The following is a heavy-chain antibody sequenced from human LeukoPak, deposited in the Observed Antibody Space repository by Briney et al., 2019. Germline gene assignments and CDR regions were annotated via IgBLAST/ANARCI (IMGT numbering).Heavy chain of an antibody. D-gene: IGHD5-12*01. CDR1: GFTFSNAW. J-gene: IGHJ4*02. V-gene: IGHV3-15*01. CDR3: AKDGAWLRFDD. Sequence: GGSLRLSCEVSGFTFSNAWMSWVRQAPGKGLEWVGRIKSKTDGETRDYAAPVKGRFTISRDDSKNTVYLQMKNLRAEDTAVYYCAKDGAWLRFDDWGQGILVTVSS. CDR2: IKSKTDGETR.